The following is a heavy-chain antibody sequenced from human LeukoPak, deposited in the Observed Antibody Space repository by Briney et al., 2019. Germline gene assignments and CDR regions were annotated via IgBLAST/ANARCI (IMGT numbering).Heavy chain of an antibody. CDR3: AKALGPNSGYYYHDAFDI. CDR1: GFTFSSYA. CDR2: ISGSGGST. Sequence: GGSLRLSCAASGFTFSSYAMSWVRQAPGKGLEWVSAISGSGGSTYYADSVKGRFTISRDNSKNTLYLQMNSLRAEDTAVYYCAKALGPNSGYYYHDAFDIWGQGTTVTVSS. V-gene: IGHV3-23*01. D-gene: IGHD3-22*01. J-gene: IGHJ3*02.